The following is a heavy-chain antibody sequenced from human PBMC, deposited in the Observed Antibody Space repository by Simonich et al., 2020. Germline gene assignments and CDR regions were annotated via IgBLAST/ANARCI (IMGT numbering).Heavy chain of an antibody. Sequence: QVQLVQSGAEVKKPGASVKVSCKASGYTFTSYGICWVSQAPGQGLERMGWISADNGNKNYAQKLQGRVTMTTDTSTSTAYVELRSLRSDDTAVYYCARSTTGTTAFDIWGQGTMVTVSS. CDR3: ARSTTGTTAFDI. J-gene: IGHJ3*02. V-gene: IGHV1-18*01. CDR1: GYTFTSYG. D-gene: IGHD1-1*01. CDR2: ISADNGNK.